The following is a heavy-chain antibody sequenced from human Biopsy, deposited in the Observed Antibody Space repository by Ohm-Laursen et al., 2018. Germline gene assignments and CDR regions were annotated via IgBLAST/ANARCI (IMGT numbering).Heavy chain of an antibody. CDR3: ARDTKWLASGPIDY. J-gene: IGHJ4*02. Sequence: GSSVTVSCKAYGGIFSDYAISWLRQAPGQWLEWMGGIIPLFGTTNYAQKCQGRVTITADKSTGTAFMDLSSLRSEYTAVYYCARDTKWLASGPIDYWGQGALVTVSS. V-gene: IGHV1-69*06. CDR2: IIPLFGTT. D-gene: IGHD3-22*01. CDR1: GGIFSDYA.